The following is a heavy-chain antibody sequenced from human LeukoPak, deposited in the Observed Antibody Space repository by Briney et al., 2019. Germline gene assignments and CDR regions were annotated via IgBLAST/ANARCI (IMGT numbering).Heavy chain of an antibody. CDR2: IGGNGGGI. J-gene: IGHJ4*02. Sequence: GGSLRLSCAASGFTFSNYAMHWVRQAPGKGLEYVSSIGGNGGGIYYANSVKGRFTISRDNSKNTLYLQMGSLRAEDMAVYYCARDLDSSGYKAYYFDYWGQGTLVTVSS. V-gene: IGHV3-64*01. CDR3: ARDLDSSGYKAYYFDY. D-gene: IGHD3-22*01. CDR1: GFTFSNYA.